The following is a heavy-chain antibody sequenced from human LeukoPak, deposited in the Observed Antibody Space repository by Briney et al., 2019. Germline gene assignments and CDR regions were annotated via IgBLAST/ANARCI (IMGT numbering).Heavy chain of an antibody. Sequence: SETLSLTCTVSGGSISPYFWSWIRRPPGKGLEWIGYISYSGNTNYNPSLKSRVTISVDTAKNQVSLQLTSVTAVDTAVYYCARDDYRGVTNFDPWGQGTLVTVSS. J-gene: IGHJ5*02. D-gene: IGHD3-10*01. CDR3: ARDDYRGVTNFDP. CDR2: ISYSGNT. CDR1: GGSISPYF. V-gene: IGHV4-59*01.